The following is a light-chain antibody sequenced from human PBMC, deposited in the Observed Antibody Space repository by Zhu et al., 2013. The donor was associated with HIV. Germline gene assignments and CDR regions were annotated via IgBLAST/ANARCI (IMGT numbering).Light chain of an antibody. J-gene: IGKJ1*01. V-gene: IGKV1-27*01. CDR3: QNYYSAPPA. CDR1: QDISNF. CDR2: AAS. Sequence: DIQMTQSPSSLSASVGDRVTISCRASQDISNFLAWYQKKPGSAPSLLMYAASTLQSGVPPRFSGSGSGTDFTLTISSLQPEDVATYYCQNYYSAPPAFGQGTRVEIK.